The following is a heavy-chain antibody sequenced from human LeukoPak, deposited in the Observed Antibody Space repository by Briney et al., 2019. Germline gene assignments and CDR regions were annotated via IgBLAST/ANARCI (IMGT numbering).Heavy chain of an antibody. CDR1: GGSISNYY. CDR3: ARDPLSWGSQADDY. Sequence: PSETLSLTCSVSGGSISNYYWSWIRQPPGKGPEWIGHIYASGSANYNPSLKSRVTISADTSKNQVSLKLSSVTAADTAVYYCARDPLSWGSQADDYWGQGTLVTVSS. J-gene: IGHJ4*02. D-gene: IGHD7-27*01. V-gene: IGHV4-59*01. CDR2: IYASGSA.